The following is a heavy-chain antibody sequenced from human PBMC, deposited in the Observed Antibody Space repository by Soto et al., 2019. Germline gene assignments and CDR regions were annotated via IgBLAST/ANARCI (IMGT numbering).Heavy chain of an antibody. CDR1: GYTFTSYA. V-gene: IGHV1-3*01. Sequence: GASVKVSCKASGYTFTSYAMHWVRQAPGQRLEWMGWINAGNGNTKYSQKFQGRVTITRDTSASTAYMELSSLRSEDTAVYYCARDYDSSGYPRYYFDYWGQGTLVTVS. D-gene: IGHD3-22*01. J-gene: IGHJ4*02. CDR3: ARDYDSSGYPRYYFDY. CDR2: INAGNGNT.